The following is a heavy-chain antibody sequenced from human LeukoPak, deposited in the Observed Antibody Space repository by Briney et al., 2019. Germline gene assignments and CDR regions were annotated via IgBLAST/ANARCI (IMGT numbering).Heavy chain of an antibody. D-gene: IGHD5-12*01. Sequence: SQTLSLTCTVSGGSISSGSYYWSWIRQPAGKGLEWIGRIYTSGSTNYNPSLKSRVTISVDTSKHQFSLKLRSVTAADTAVYYCARGGSGYDWFDPWGQGTLVTVSS. CDR2: IYTSGST. V-gene: IGHV4-61*02. CDR3: ARGGSGYDWFDP. CDR1: GGSISSGSYY. J-gene: IGHJ5*02.